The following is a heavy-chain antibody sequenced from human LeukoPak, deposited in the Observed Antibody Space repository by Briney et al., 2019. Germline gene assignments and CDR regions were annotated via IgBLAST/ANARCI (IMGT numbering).Heavy chain of an antibody. CDR3: ATLLMPHSTTAFDY. CDR2: ISYDGSNK. Sequence: GGSLRLSCAASGFTFSSYGMHWVRQAPGKGLEWAAVISYDGSNKYYADSVKGRFTISRDNSKNTLYLQMNSLRAEDTAVYYCATLLMPHSTTAFDYWGQGTLVTVSS. J-gene: IGHJ4*02. V-gene: IGHV3-30*03. D-gene: IGHD2/OR15-2a*01. CDR1: GFTFSSYG.